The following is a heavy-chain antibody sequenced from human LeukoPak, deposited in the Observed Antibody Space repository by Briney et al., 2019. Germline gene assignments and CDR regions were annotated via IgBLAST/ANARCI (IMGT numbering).Heavy chain of an antibody. Sequence: GGSLRLSCEGSGFTFSNYWMGWVRQAPGKGLQWVANIKTDGSEKYYVDSVKGRFTISRDNAKNSLYLQMNSLRAEDTAVYYCAKDVRTGDFDYWGQGTLVTVSS. J-gene: IGHJ4*02. CDR2: IKTDGSEK. CDR1: GFTFSNYW. D-gene: IGHD1-1*01. V-gene: IGHV3-7*01. CDR3: AKDVRTGDFDY.